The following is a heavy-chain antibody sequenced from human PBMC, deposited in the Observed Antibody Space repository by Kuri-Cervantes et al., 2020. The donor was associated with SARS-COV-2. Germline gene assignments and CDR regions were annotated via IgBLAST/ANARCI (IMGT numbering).Heavy chain of an antibody. CDR3: AREMSGSDYMDV. J-gene: IGHJ6*03. Sequence: GESLKISCTASGFTFGDYAMSWVRQAPGKGLEWVAVISYDGSNKYYADSVKGRFTISRDNSKNTLYLQMNSLRAEDTAVYYCAREMSGSDYMDVWGKGTTVTVSS. V-gene: IGHV3-30-3*01. CDR1: GFTFGDYA. D-gene: IGHD3-10*01. CDR2: ISYDGSNK.